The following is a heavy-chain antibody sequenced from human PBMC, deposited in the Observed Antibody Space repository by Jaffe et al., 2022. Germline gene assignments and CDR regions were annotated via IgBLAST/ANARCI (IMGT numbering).Heavy chain of an antibody. CDR1: GYTFTGYY. J-gene: IGHJ2*01. V-gene: IGHV1-2*02. CDR3: ARKRYPWGLEGYWYFDL. CDR2: INPNSGGT. Sequence: QVQLVQSGAEVKKPGASVKVSCKASGYTFTGYYMHWVRQAPGQGLEWMGWINPNSGGTNYAQKFQGRVTMTRDTSISTAYMELSRLRSDDTAVYYCARKRYPWGLEGYWYFDLWGRGTLVTVSS. D-gene: IGHD7-27*01.